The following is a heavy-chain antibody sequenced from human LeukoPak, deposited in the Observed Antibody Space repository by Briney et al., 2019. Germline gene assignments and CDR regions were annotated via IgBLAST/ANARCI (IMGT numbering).Heavy chain of an antibody. J-gene: IGHJ4*02. CDR1: GYTFTSYY. D-gene: IGHD1-26*01. V-gene: IGHV1-24*01. CDR2: FDPEDGEK. Sequence: ASVTVSCKASGYTFTSYYMHWVRQAPGKGLEWMGGFDPEDGEKIYAQKFQGRVTMTEDTSTDTAYMELSSLRSEDTAVYYCETVPSWDRSYNSFDYWGQGTLVTVSS. CDR3: ETVPSWDRSYNSFDY.